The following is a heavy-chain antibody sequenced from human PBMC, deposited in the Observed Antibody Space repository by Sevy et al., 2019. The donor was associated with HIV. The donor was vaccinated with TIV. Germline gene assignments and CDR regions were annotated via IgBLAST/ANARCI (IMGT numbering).Heavy chain of an antibody. V-gene: IGHV3-23*01. Sequence: GGSLRLSCASSGFTFSSYAMSWVRQAPGKGLEWVSAISGSGGSTYYADSVKGRFTISRDNSKNTLYLQMNSLRAEDTAVYYCAKNDFWSGYPIDYWGQGTLVTVSS. CDR3: AKNDFWSGYPIDY. J-gene: IGHJ4*02. CDR1: GFTFSSYA. CDR2: ISGSGGST. D-gene: IGHD3-3*01.